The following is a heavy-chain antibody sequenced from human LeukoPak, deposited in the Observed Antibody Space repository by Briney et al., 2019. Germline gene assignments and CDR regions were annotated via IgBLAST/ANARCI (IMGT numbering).Heavy chain of an antibody. D-gene: IGHD3-10*02. J-gene: IGHJ6*04. CDR1: GFTFSSYG. Sequence: GGTLRLSCAASGFTFSSYGMNWVRQAPGKGLEWVSYISSSGSTIYYADSVKGRFTISRDNAKNSLYLQMNSLRAEDTAVYYCAELGITMIGGVWGKGTTVTISS. CDR3: AELGITMIGGV. CDR2: ISSSGSTI. V-gene: IGHV3-48*04.